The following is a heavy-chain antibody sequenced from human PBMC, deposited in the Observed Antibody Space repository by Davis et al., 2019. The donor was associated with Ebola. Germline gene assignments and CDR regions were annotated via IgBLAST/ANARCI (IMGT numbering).Heavy chain of an antibody. Sequence: SETLSLTCTVSGGSISSGDYYWSWIRQPPGKGLEWIGSIYYSGSTYYNPSLKSRVTISVDTSKNQFSLKLSSVTAADTAVYYCARQPYYDILTGYYIGENWFDPWGQGTLVTVSS. CDR2: IYYSGST. CDR1: GGSISSGDYY. J-gene: IGHJ5*02. V-gene: IGHV4-39*01. CDR3: ARQPYYDILTGYYIGENWFDP. D-gene: IGHD3-9*01.